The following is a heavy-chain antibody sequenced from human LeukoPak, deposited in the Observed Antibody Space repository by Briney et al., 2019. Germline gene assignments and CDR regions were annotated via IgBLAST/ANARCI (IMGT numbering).Heavy chain of an antibody. Sequence: GGSLRLSCAASGFIFSDYYMSWIRQAPGKGLEWVSYISSSGGSRTYYADSVKGRFTISRDNAKNSLYLQMNSLRAEDTAVYYCARFRYASTWPYGVDVWGQGTTVTVCS. CDR2: ISSSGGSRT. D-gene: IGHD6-13*01. V-gene: IGHV3-11*01. CDR1: GFIFSDYY. CDR3: ARFRYASTWPYGVDV. J-gene: IGHJ6*02.